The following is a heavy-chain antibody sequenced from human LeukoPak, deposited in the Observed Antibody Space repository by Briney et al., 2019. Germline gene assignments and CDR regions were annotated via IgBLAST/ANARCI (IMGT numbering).Heavy chain of an antibody. CDR2: IIPIFGTA. D-gene: IGHD1-26*01. V-gene: IGHV1-69*13. CDR1: GGTFISYA. CDR3: ARVEWEQNWFDP. J-gene: IGHJ5*02. Sequence: ASVKVSCKASGGTFISYAISWVRQAPGQGLEWMGGIIPIFGTANYAQKFQGRVTITADESTSTAYMELSSLRSEDTAVYYCARVEWEQNWFDPWGQGTLVTVSS.